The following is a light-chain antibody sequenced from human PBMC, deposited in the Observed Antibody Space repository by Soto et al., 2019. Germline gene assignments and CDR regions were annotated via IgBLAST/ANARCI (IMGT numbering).Light chain of an antibody. CDR2: DAS. CDR3: QQCSFSPRT. V-gene: IGKV3-20*01. Sequence: EIVLTQSTGTLSLSPGERATLSCRASQSVTNNYLDWFQQKPGQAPRLLIYDASITADGIPDRFSGSGSETDFTLTISRLEPEDSAVYYCQQCSFSPRTFGQGTKVDIK. J-gene: IGKJ1*01. CDR1: QSVTNNY.